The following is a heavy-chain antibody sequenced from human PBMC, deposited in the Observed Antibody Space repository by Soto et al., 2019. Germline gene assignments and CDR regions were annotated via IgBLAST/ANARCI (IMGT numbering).Heavy chain of an antibody. Sequence: SETLSLTCTVSGGSISSGNFSWTWIRQPPGKGLEWIAYIFHTGSTFYNSSLKPRVSTSVDRSKNQFSLKLKSVTETDTAVYYCARVKVGDLFRFNWFFDLWGRGTLVTVSS. J-gene: IGHJ2*01. CDR1: GGSISSGNFS. CDR2: IFHTGST. CDR3: ARVKVGDLFRFNWFFDL. V-gene: IGHV4-30-2*01. D-gene: IGHD3-3*01.